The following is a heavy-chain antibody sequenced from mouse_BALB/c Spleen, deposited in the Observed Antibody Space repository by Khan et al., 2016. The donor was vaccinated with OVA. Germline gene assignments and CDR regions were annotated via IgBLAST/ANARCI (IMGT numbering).Heavy chain of an antibody. CDR2: ISSSDST. CDR1: GDSITSGY. D-gene: IGHD2-14*01. J-gene: IGHJ2*01. Sequence: EVQLQESGPSLVKPSQTLYLTCSVTGDSITSGYWNWIRNFPGNKLEYMGYISSSDSTFYHPYLTSRISISRDTSKNQYYLQVKSVTTEDTATDDCARGNYRYDGYFDYWGQGTTLTVSS. V-gene: IGHV3-8*02. CDR3: ARGNYRYDGYFDY.